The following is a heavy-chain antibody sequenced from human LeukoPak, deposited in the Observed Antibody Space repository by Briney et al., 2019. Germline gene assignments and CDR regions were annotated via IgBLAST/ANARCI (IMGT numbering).Heavy chain of an antibody. CDR2: ITGSGDTT. CDR1: GFIFRNYA. J-gene: IGHJ5*02. V-gene: IGHV3-23*01. CDR3: AKLPAADTLGWFDP. Sequence: GGSLRLSCAASGFIFRNYAMSWVRQAPGKGLEWVSAITGSGDTTYYADSVKGRFTISRDNSKNTLYVEMNTLRAEDTAVYYCAKLPAADTLGWFDPWGQGTLVTVSS. D-gene: IGHD6-13*01.